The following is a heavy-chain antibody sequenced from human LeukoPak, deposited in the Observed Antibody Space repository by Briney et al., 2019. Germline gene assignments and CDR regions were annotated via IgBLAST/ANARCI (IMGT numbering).Heavy chain of an antibody. J-gene: IGHJ6*02. Sequence: GGSLRLSCAASGFTFSSYVMGWVRQAQGKGLEWVSAISGSGTTTYYADAVKGRFTISRDNSRNTLYLQMHSLGAEDTAVYYCANTVVRGVASMDVWGQGTTVTVS. V-gene: IGHV3-23*01. CDR1: GFTFSSYV. CDR2: ISGSGTTT. D-gene: IGHD3-10*01. CDR3: ANTVVRGVASMDV.